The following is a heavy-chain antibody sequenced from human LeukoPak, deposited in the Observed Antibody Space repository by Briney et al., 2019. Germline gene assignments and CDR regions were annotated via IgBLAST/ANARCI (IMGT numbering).Heavy chain of an antibody. V-gene: IGHV4-61*02. D-gene: IGHD4-11*01. CDR1: GGSISSGSYY. J-gene: IGHJ6*03. Sequence: SQTLSLTCTVSGGSISSGSYYWSWIRQPAGKGLEWIGRIYTSGSTNYNPSLKSRVTISVDTSKNQFSLKLSSVTAADTAVYYCAQSTVTTSPVDIAQWGDYYYMDVWGKGTTVTVSS. CDR2: IYTSGST. CDR3: AQSTVTTSPVDIAQWGDYYYMDV.